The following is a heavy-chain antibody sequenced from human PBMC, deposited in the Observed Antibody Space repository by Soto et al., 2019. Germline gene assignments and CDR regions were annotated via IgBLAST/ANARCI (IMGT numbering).Heavy chain of an antibody. CDR2: ISYDGSNK. D-gene: IGHD3-22*01. CDR1: GFTFSSYG. Sequence: QVQLVESGGGVVQPGRSLRLSCAASGFTFSSYGMHWVRQAPGKGLEWVAVISYDGSNKYYADSVKGRFTISRDNSKSTLYLQMNSLRAEDTAVYYCAKGDHYYDSSGYPLFDYWGQGTLVTVSS. CDR3: AKGDHYYDSSGYPLFDY. V-gene: IGHV3-30*18. J-gene: IGHJ4*02.